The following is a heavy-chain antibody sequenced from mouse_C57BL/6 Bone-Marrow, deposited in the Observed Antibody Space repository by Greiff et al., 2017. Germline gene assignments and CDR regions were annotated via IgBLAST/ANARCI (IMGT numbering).Heavy chain of an antibody. CDR2: ISSGGSYT. CDR3: ARHGAYGNYAMDY. J-gene: IGHJ4*01. D-gene: IGHD2-1*01. V-gene: IGHV5-6*01. Sequence: VQLKESGGDLVKPGGSLKLSCAASGFTFSSYGMSWVRQTPDKRLEWVATISSGGSYTYYPDSVKGRFTISRDNAKNTLYLQMSSLKSEDTAMYYCARHGAYGNYAMDYWGQGTSVTVSS. CDR1: GFTFSSYG.